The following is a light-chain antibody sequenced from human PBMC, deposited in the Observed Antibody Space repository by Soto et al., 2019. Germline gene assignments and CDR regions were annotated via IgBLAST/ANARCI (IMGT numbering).Light chain of an antibody. CDR2: DAS. V-gene: IGKV1-5*01. CDR1: QSISSW. Sequence: DIQMTQSPSTLSASVGDRVTITCRASQSISSWLAWYQQKPGKAPKLLIYDASSLESGVPSRFSGSGSGTEFRLTISRLQPDDFATYYCQQYNSYSWFGQGTKVEIK. CDR3: QQYNSYSW. J-gene: IGKJ1*01.